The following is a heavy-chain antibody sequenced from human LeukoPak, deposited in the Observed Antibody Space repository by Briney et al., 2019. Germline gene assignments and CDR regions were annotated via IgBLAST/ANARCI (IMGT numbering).Heavy chain of an antibody. Sequence: PSETLSLTCAVYGGSFSGYYWSWIRQPPGKGLEWIGEINHSGSTNYNPSLKSRVTISVDTSKNQFSLKLSSVTAADTAVYYCARVGYCSGGSCYSEAPYYYGMDVWGQGTTVTVSS. CDR1: GGSFSGYY. D-gene: IGHD2-15*01. CDR3: ARVGYCSGGSCYSEAPYYYGMDV. V-gene: IGHV4-34*01. CDR2: INHSGST. J-gene: IGHJ6*02.